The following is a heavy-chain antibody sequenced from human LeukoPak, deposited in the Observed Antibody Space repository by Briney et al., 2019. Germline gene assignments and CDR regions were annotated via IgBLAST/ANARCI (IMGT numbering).Heavy chain of an antibody. V-gene: IGHV3-30*14. Sequence: GGSLRLSCAASGFTFSSYAMHWVRQAPGKGLEWVAVISYDGSNKYYADSVKGRFTISRDISKNTLYLQMNSLRAEDTAVYYCARSPGSGWSPLMFDPWGQGTLVTVSS. CDR3: ARSPGSGWSPLMFDP. CDR2: ISYDGSNK. J-gene: IGHJ5*02. CDR1: GFTFSSYA. D-gene: IGHD6-19*01.